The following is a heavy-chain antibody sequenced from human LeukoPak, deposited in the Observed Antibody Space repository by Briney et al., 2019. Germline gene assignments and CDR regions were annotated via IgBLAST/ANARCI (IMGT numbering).Heavy chain of an antibody. Sequence: SETLSLTCTVSGGSISSSSYYWGWIRQPPGKGLEWIGSIYYSGSTYYNPSLKSRVTISVDTSKNQFSLKLSSVTAADTAVYYCARIVVVTPGDYNYYMDVWGKGTTVTVSS. D-gene: IGHD3-22*01. V-gene: IGHV4-39*07. CDR1: GGSISSSSYY. CDR3: ARIVVVTPGDYNYYMDV. CDR2: IYYSGST. J-gene: IGHJ6*03.